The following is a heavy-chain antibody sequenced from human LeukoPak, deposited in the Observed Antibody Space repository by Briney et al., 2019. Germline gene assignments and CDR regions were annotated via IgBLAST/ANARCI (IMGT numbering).Heavy chain of an antibody. CDR1: GYTFTSYD. CDR2: MNPNSGNT. Sequence: ASVKVSCKASGYTFTSYDINWVRQATGQGLEWMGWMNPNSGNTGYAQKFQGRVTITRNTSISTAYMELSSLRSEDTAVYYCARGKGYCSGGSCFWGNWFDPWGQGTLVTVS. J-gene: IGHJ5*02. V-gene: IGHV1-8*03. CDR3: ARGKGYCSGGSCFWGNWFDP. D-gene: IGHD2-15*01.